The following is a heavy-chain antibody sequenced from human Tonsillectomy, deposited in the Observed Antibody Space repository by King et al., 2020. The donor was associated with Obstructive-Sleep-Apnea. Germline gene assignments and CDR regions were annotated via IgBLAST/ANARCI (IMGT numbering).Heavy chain of an antibody. CDR2: IYYSGST. J-gene: IGHJ4*02. CDR1: GVSISPYY. D-gene: IGHD3-10*01. CDR3: AGGSRSFLTVDY. Sequence: VQLQESGPGLVKPSETLSLTCTVSGVSISPYYWSWIRQPPGKGLEWIGYIYYSGSTNYNPSLKSRVTISVDTSKNQFSLKLSSVTAADTAVYYCAGGSRSFLTVDYWGQGTLVTVSS. V-gene: IGHV4-59*01.